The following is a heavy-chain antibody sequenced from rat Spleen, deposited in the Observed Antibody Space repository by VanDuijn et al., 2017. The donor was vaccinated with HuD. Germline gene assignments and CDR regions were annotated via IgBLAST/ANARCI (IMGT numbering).Heavy chain of an antibody. V-gene: IGHV5S23*01. D-gene: IGHD1-1*01. CDR1: GFTFRNYD. CDR3: ARQATTVPSYFDY. J-gene: IGHJ2*01. CDR2: ITTGGAIT. Sequence: EVQLVESDGGLVRPGGSLKLSCAASGFTFRNYDMAWVRQAPTKGLEWVASITTGGAITSYRDSVKGRFTISRDNAKSSLYLQVDSLRSEDTTTYYCARQATTVPSYFDYWGQGVMVTVSS.